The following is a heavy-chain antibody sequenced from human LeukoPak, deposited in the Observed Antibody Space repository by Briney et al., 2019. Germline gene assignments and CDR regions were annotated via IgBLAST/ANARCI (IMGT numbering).Heavy chain of an antibody. CDR2: IYYSGST. Sequence: SETLSLTCTVSGGSLSNSSYYWGWIRQPPGKGLEWIGSIYYSGSTYYNPSLKSRVTISVDTSKNQFSLKLSSVTAADTAVYYCARRGYSGYGMGDYFDYWGQGTLVTVSS. J-gene: IGHJ4*02. D-gene: IGHD5-12*01. V-gene: IGHV4-39*01. CDR3: ARRGYSGYGMGDYFDY. CDR1: GGSLSNSSYY.